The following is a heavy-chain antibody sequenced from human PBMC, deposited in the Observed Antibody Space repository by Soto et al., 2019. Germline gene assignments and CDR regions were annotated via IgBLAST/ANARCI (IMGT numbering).Heavy chain of an antibody. Sequence: QVQLVQSGAEVKKPGSSVKVSCKASGDTFSSYALSWVRQAPGQGLEWMGGIIPVYGTANYAQKLQDRVTITADESTSTAYMELSSLRSEDTAVYYCARDSRKYTYGGSFDYWGQGTLVTVSS. CDR2: IIPVYGTA. CDR3: ARDSRKYTYGGSFDY. J-gene: IGHJ4*02. D-gene: IGHD1-26*01. CDR1: GDTFSSYA. V-gene: IGHV1-69*01.